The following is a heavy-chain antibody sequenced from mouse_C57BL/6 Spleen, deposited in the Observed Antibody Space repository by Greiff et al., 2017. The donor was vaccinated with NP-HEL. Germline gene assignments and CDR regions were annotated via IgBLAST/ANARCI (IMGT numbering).Heavy chain of an antibody. CDR3: ARVITTVVGNYFDY. CDR1: GYTFTSYW. D-gene: IGHD1-1*01. J-gene: IGHJ2*01. CDR2: IDPSDSET. Sequence: QVQLQQSGAELVRPGSSVKLSCKASGYTFTSYWMHWVKQRPIQGLEWIGNIDPSDSETHYNQKFKDKATLTVDKSSSTAYMQLSSLTSEDSAVYYCARVITTVVGNYFDYWGQGTTLTVSS. V-gene: IGHV1-52*01.